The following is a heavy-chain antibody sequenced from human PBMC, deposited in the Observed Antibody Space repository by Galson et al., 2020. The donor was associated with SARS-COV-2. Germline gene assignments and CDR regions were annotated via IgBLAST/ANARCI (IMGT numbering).Heavy chain of an antibody. CDR1: GFTFSSYA. V-gene: IGHV3-23*01. D-gene: IGHD2-2*01. Sequence: GGSLRLSCEASGFTFSSYAMAWVRQAPGKGLEWVSAISGNSDNTPYADSVKGRITISRDNSKNTLFLQMNSLRAEDTAVYYCAKTLVGNGGYMDVWGQGTTVTVSS. J-gene: IGHJ6*03. CDR3: AKTLVGNGGYMDV. CDR2: ISGNSDNT.